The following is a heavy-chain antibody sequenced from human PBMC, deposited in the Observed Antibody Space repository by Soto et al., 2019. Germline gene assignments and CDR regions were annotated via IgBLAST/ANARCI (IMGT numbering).Heavy chain of an antibody. CDR3: AKRHTNGWYYFDN. D-gene: IGHD2-8*01. J-gene: IGHJ4*02. CDR1: GFTFSSSG. V-gene: IGHV3-30*18. CDR2: ISFDGSKK. Sequence: QVQLVESGGGVVQPGRSLRLSCAASGFTFSSSGMHWVRQAPGKGLEWVSVISFDGSKKYYADSVKGRFTISRDNSENTVYLQMNSLTPEDTAVYYRAKRHTNGWYYFDNWGQGTLVTVSS.